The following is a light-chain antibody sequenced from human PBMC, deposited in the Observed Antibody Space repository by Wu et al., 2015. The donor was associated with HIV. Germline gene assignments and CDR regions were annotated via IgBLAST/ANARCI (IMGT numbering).Light chain of an antibody. Sequence: EIVLTQSPATLSLSPGERVTLSCRASQSLTTNLAWYQQKPGQAPRLLIYDASIRATGIPGRFSGSGSGTDFTLTISSLEPEDFAIYYCQQRGNWPLTFGQGTRLEIK. V-gene: IGKV3-11*01. CDR2: DAS. J-gene: IGKJ5*01. CDR3: QQRGNWPLT. CDR1: QSLTTN.